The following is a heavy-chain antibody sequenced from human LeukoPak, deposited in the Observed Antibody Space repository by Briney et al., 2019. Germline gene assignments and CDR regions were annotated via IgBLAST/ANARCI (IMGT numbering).Heavy chain of an antibody. CDR2: IYTSGST. D-gene: IGHD5-12*01. J-gene: IGHJ6*03. CDR1: GGSISSGSYY. V-gene: IGHV4-61*02. Sequence: SETLSLTCTVSGGSISSGSYYWSWIRQPAGKGLEWIGRIYTSGSTNYNPSLKSRVTISVDTSKNQFSLKLSSVTAADTAVYYCARVSKWPRPNHYYYYYMDVWGKGTTVTISS. CDR3: ARVSKWPRPNHYYYYYMDV.